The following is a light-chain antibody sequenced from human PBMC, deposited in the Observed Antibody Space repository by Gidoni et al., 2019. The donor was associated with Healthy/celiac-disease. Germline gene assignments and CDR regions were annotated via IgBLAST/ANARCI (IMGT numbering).Light chain of an antibody. CDR3: CSYAGSSTYV. CDR1: SSDVGSYNL. J-gene: IGLJ1*01. CDR2: EGS. Sequence: GSPGQSITISCTGTSSDVGSYNLVSWYQQHPGKAPKLMIYEGSKRPSGVSNRFSGSKSGNTASLTISGLQAEDEADYYCCSYAGSSTYVFGTGTKVTVL. V-gene: IGLV2-23*01.